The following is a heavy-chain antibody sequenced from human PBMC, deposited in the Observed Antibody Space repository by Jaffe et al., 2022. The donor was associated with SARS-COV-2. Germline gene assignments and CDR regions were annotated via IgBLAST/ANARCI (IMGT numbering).Heavy chain of an antibody. CDR1: GFTFGDYA. Sequence: EVQLVESGGGLVQPGRSLRLSCTASGFTFGDYAMSWLRQAPGKGLEWVGFIRSKAYGGTTEYAASVKGRFTISRDDSKSIAYLQMNSLKTEDTAVYYCTSGPNSSGFPSAYDYWGQGTLVTVSS. CDR2: IRSKAYGGTT. D-gene: IGHD6-19*01. J-gene: IGHJ4*02. CDR3: TSGPNSSGFPSAYDY. V-gene: IGHV3-49*03.